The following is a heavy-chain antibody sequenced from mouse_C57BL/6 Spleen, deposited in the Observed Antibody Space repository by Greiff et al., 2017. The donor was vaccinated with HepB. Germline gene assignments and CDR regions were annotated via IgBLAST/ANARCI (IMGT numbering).Heavy chain of an antibody. V-gene: IGHV6-3*01. CDR3: TGLLLRYWYFDV. J-gene: IGHJ1*03. CDR2: IRLKSDNYAT. Sequence: DVMLVESGGGLVQPGGSMKLSCVASGFTFSNYWMNWVRQSPEKGLEWVAQIRLKSDNYATHYAESVKGRFTISRDDSKSSVYLQMNNLRAEDTGIYYCTGLLLRYWYFDVWGTGTTVTVSS. CDR1: GFTFSNYW. D-gene: IGHD1-1*01.